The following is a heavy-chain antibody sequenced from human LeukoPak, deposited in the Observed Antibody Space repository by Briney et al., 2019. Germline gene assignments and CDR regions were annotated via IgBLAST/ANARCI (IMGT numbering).Heavy chain of an antibody. V-gene: IGHV3-13*04. Sequence: PGGSLRLSSAASGFTFSSYDMHWVREATGKGLEWVSAIGTAGDTYYPGSVKGRFTISRENAKNSLYLQMNSLRAGDTAVYYCARELKVGATYYYGMDVWGQGTTVSVSS. CDR2: IGTAGDT. J-gene: IGHJ6*02. CDR1: GFTFSSYD. D-gene: IGHD1-26*01. CDR3: ARELKVGATYYYGMDV.